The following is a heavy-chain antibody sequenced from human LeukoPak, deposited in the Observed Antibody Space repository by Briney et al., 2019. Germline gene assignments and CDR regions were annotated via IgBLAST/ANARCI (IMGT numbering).Heavy chain of an antibody. J-gene: IGHJ4*02. V-gene: IGHV4-4*07. Sequence: PSETLSLTCTVSGGSIGTYYWSWIRQPAGKGLEWIGRIYTSGNTKYNPSLKSRVTISVDTSKNQFSLKLTSLTAADTAIYYCARXSGRRGYPEYSFDYWGQGTLVTVSS. CDR2: IYTSGNT. CDR1: GGSIGTYY. CDR3: ARXSGRRGYPEYSFDY. D-gene: IGHD3-10*01.